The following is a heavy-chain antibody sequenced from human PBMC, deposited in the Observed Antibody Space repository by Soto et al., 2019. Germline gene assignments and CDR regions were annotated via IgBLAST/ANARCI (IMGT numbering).Heavy chain of an antibody. CDR3: ARGIVTSTSFGVKWKNWFDP. Sequence: PSETLSLTCAVYGGSFCGYYWSWIRQPPGKGLDWIGEINHSESTNYNPSLKSRVTISVDTSKNQFSLKLSSVTAADTAVYYCARGIVTSTSFGVKWKNWFDPWGQGTLVTVSS. CDR2: INHSEST. V-gene: IGHV4-34*01. D-gene: IGHD3-3*01. CDR1: GGSFCGYY. J-gene: IGHJ5*02.